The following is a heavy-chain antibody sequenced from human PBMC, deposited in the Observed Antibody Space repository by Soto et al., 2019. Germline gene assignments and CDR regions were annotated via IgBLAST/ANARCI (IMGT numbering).Heavy chain of an antibody. D-gene: IGHD3-10*01. Sequence: EVQLLESGGGLVQPGGSLRLSCAASGFTFNNYAMTWVRQAPGKGLEWVSAISGGGATTSYADSVKGRFTVSSYGSKNTLYLQMSSLRAEDTALYYCAKGRGGSGSLTPRVDFWCQGTLVTVSS. CDR2: ISGGGATT. CDR1: GFTFNNYA. J-gene: IGHJ4*02. V-gene: IGHV3-23*01. CDR3: AKGRGGSGSLTPRVDF.